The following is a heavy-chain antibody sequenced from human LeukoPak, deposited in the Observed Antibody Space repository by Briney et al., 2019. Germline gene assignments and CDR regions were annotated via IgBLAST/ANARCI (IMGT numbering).Heavy chain of an antibody. V-gene: IGHV3-13*05. CDR1: GFTFSSYD. J-gene: IGHJ3*02. CDR2: IGTAGDP. D-gene: IGHD6-19*01. Sequence: GGSLRLSCAASGFTFSSYDMHWVRQATGKGLEWVSAIGTAGDPYYPGSVKGRFTISRENAKNSLYLQMNSLRAGDTAVYYCARGSSGWYEDASDIWGQGTMVTVSS. CDR3: ARGSSGWYEDASDI.